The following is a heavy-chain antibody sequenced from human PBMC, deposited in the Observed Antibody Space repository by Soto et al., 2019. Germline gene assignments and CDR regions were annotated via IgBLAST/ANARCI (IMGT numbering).Heavy chain of an antibody. CDR3: ARPGMYSNYPAGAYYYMDV. D-gene: IGHD4-4*01. CDR2: IYSGGST. J-gene: IGHJ6*03. V-gene: IGHV3-66*04. CDR1: GFTVSSNY. Sequence: GGSLRLSCAASGFTVSSNYMSWVRQAPGKGLEWVSVIYSGGSTYYADSVKGRFTISRDNSKNTLYLQMNSLRAEDTAVYYCARPGMYSNYPAGAYYYMDVWGKGTTVTVSS.